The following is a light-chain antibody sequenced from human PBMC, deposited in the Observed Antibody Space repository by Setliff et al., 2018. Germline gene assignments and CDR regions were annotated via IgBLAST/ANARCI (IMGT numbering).Light chain of an antibody. CDR1: SSDVGGYNY. J-gene: IGLJ1*01. Sequence: QSALTQPASVSGSPGQSITISCTGTSSDVGGYNYVSWYQQHPGKAPKLMIYEVSDRPSGVSNRFSGSKSGTSASLAITGLQAEDEADYYCQSYDTSLSGFYVFGTGTKVTVL. V-gene: IGLV2-14*01. CDR3: QSYDTSLSGFYV. CDR2: EVS.